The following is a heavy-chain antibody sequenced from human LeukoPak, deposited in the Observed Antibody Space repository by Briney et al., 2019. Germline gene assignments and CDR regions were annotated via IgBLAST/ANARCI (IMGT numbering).Heavy chain of an antibody. CDR1: GGTFSSYA. CDR3: ARENRAYYDSSGYYSFDY. Sequence: GASVKASCKASGGTFSSYAISWVRQAPGQGLEWMGGIIPIFGTANYAQKFQGRVTITADESTSTAYMELSSLRSEDTAVYYCARENRAYYDSSGYYSFDYWGQGTLVTVSS. D-gene: IGHD3-22*01. CDR2: IIPIFGTA. J-gene: IGHJ4*02. V-gene: IGHV1-69*13.